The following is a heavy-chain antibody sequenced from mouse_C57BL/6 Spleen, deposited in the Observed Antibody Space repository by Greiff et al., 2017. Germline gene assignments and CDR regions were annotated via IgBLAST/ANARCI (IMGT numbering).Heavy chain of an antibody. V-gene: IGHV5-4*01. Sequence: EVMLVESGGGLVKPGGSLKLSCAASGFTFSSYAMSWVRQTPEKRLEWVATISDGGSYTYYPDNVKGRFTISRDNAKNNLYLQMSHLKSEDTAMYYCARDASSNYYFDYWGQGTTLTVSS. D-gene: IGHD2-5*01. CDR1: GFTFSSYA. J-gene: IGHJ2*01. CDR3: ARDASSNYYFDY. CDR2: ISDGGSYT.